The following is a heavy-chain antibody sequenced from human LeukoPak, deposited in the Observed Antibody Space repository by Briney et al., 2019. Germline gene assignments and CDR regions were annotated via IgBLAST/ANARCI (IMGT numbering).Heavy chain of an antibody. Sequence: PGGSLRHPCAASGFSFSSYWMSWVRQAPGKGLEWVANIKQDGSEKYYVDSVKGRFTISRDNAKNSLYLQMNSLRAEDTAVYCCARGYWNYVRWGQGTLVTVSS. CDR2: IKQDGSEK. J-gene: IGHJ4*02. CDR3: ARGYWNYVR. CDR1: GFSFSSYW. V-gene: IGHV3-7*01. D-gene: IGHD1-7*01.